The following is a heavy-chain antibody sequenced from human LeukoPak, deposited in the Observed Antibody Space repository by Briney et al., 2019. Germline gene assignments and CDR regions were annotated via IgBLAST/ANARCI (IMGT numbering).Heavy chain of an antibody. V-gene: IGHV4-61*02. Sequence: SETLSLTCTVSGGSISSGSYYWSWIRQPAGNGLEWIGRIYTSGSTNYNPSLKSRVTISVDTSKNQFSLKLSSVTAADTAVYYCARVPPRYDFWSGYSRGDDAFDIWGQGTMVTVSS. D-gene: IGHD3-3*01. CDR1: GGSISSGSYY. CDR2: IYTSGST. CDR3: ARVPPRYDFWSGYSRGDDAFDI. J-gene: IGHJ3*02.